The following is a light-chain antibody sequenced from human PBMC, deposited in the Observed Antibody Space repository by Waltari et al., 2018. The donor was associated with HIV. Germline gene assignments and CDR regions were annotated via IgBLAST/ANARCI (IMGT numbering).Light chain of an antibody. CDR3: AAWDDSLNGPV. Sequence: QSVLTQPPSVSEAPRQRVAISCSGSRSNIANTAVNWYQQPPGKAPKLLIYYDDLLPSGVSDRFSGSKSGTSASLAISGLQSEDEADYYCAAWDDSLNGPVFGGGTKLTVL. V-gene: IGLV1-36*01. CDR2: YDD. J-gene: IGLJ2*01. CDR1: RSNIANTA.